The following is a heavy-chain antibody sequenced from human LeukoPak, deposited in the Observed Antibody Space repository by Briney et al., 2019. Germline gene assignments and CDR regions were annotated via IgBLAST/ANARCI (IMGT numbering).Heavy chain of an antibody. Sequence: PGGSLRLSCAASGFTFSSYWMHWVRHAPGKGLVWVSRINSDGSSTSYADSVKGRFTISRDNAKNTLYLQMNGLRAEDTAVYYCASRGYSSGWYYYYYYMDVWGKGTTVTVSS. CDR1: GFTFSSYW. J-gene: IGHJ6*03. D-gene: IGHD6-19*01. CDR3: ASRGYSSGWYYYYYYMDV. CDR2: INSDGSST. V-gene: IGHV3-74*01.